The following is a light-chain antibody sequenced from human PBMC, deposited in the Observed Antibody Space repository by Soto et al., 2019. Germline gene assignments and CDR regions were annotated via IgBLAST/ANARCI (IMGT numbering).Light chain of an antibody. CDR1: QDISKY. J-gene: IGKJ4*01. CDR3: QQYDNLLALT. V-gene: IGKV1-33*01. Sequence: DIQMPQSPSSLSASVGDRVTIACQASQDISKYLNWYQFRPGQAPKLLIYDASNLETGVPSRFRGSGSGTHFTLTIISLQPEDVATYYCQQYDNLLALTFGGRTKVQIK. CDR2: DAS.